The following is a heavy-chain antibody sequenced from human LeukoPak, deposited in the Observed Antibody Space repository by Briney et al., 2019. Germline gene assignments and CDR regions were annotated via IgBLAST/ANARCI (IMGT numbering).Heavy chain of an antibody. D-gene: IGHD2-2*01. Sequence: GASVKVSCKASGYTFTSYDLNWVRQATGQGLEWMGWMNPNSGKTGYAPKFRGRVTMTRNTSISTAYMELSSLRSEDTAVYYCARKGPANYYYYYMDVWGKGTSVTVYS. J-gene: IGHJ6*03. CDR2: MNPNSGKT. V-gene: IGHV1-8*01. CDR3: ARKGPANYYYYYMDV. CDR1: GYTFTSYD.